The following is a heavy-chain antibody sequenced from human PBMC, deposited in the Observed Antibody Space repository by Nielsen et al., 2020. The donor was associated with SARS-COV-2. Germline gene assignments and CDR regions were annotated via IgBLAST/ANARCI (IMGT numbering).Heavy chain of an antibody. J-gene: IGHJ4*02. D-gene: IGHD6-13*01. CDR2: ISDSGGST. CDR3: ARCRCIAAAGNIDY. Sequence: GESLKISCAASGFTFWTYAMSWARQAPGKGLEWVSLISDSGGSTYSADSVKGRFTISRDNSKNTLYLQMNSLRAEDTAVYYCARCRCIAAAGNIDYWGQGTLVTVSS. V-gene: IGHV3-23*01. CDR1: GFTFWTYA.